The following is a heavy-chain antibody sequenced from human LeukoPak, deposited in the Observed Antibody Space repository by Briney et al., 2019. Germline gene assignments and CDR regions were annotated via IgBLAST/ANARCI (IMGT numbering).Heavy chain of an antibody. J-gene: IGHJ6*02. D-gene: IGHD2-8*01. Sequence: SETLSLTCTVSGGSISSYYWSWIRQPPGKGLEWIGYIYYSGSTDYNPSLKSRVTISVDTSKNQSSLKLSSVTAADTAVYYCASRVLGTYYYGMDVCGQGTTVTVSS. CDR1: GGSISSYY. CDR3: ASRVLGTYYYGMDV. CDR2: IYYSGST. V-gene: IGHV4-59*01.